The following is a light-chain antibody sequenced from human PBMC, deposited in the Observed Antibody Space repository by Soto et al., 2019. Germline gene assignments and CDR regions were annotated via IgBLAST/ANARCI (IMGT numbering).Light chain of an antibody. V-gene: IGLV2-23*03. CDR2: EGS. CDR3: RPSAGSPTFA. CDR1: SSDVWSHDL. Sequence: QSALTQPASVSGSPGQSITISCTGTSSDVWSHDLVSWYQQYPGKAPKLMIYEGSKRPSGVSNRFSGSQSGTTASLTISGLQAECGDDYYCRPSAGSPTFAFGGGTK. J-gene: IGLJ2*01.